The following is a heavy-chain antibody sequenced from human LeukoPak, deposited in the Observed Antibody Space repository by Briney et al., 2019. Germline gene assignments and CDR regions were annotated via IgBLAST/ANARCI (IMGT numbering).Heavy chain of an antibody. CDR2: ISSSSSYI. D-gene: IGHD5-18*01. CDR1: GFTFSSYS. CDR3: ARATSGSYGSDAFAI. V-gene: IGHV3-21*01. J-gene: IGHJ3*02. Sequence: GGSLRLSCAASGFTFSSYSMNWVRQAPGKGLEWVSSISSSSSYIYYADSVKGRFTISRDNAKNSLYLQMNSLRAEDTAVYYCARATSGSYGSDAFAIWGQGPKVTVSS.